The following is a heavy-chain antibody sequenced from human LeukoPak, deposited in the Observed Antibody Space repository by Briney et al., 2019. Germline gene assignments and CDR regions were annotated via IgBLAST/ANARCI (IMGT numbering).Heavy chain of an antibody. CDR3: AKVRTYFYHGLDV. CDR2: ISGSGGST. CDR1: GFTFSSYA. V-gene: IGHV3-23*01. J-gene: IGHJ6*02. Sequence: LPGGSLRLSCAASGFTFSSYAMSWVRQAAGKGLEWVSAISGSGGSTYYADSVKGRFTISRDNSKNTLYLQMNSLRAEDTAVYYCAKVRTYFYHGLDVWGQGTTVTVSS. D-gene: IGHD1-14*01.